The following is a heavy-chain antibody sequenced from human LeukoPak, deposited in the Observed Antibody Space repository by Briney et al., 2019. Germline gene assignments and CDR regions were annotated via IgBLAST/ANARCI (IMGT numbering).Heavy chain of an antibody. CDR3: ARGPAAVHP. CDR1: GYSLTNHF. J-gene: IGHJ5*02. V-gene: IGHV4-34*12. D-gene: IGHD6-13*01. CDR2: ILHTGRT. Sequence: SETLSLTCAVHGYSLTNHFWIWIRQSPGKGLEWIGEILHTGRTNYNPSFKSRVTISLDTSKNQFFLNLTSVTAADTAVYFCARGPAAVHPWGQGTLVTVSS.